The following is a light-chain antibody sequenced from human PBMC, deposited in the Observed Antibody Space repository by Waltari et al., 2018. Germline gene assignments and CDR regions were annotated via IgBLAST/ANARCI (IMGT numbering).Light chain of an antibody. CDR2: AAS. Sequence: IQMTQSPSSLSASVGDSVTITCRASRSIGSYLSWFQLKPGEAPKSLIYAASILQTGVPSRFSGSGSAMEFTLTISSLQPEDSATYFCLQYNSFTYSFGQGTKLEI. CDR1: RSIGSY. J-gene: IGKJ2*03. V-gene: IGKV1-16*01. CDR3: LQYNSFTYS.